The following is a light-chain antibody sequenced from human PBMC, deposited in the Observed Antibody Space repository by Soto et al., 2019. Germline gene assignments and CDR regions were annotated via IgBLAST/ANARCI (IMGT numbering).Light chain of an antibody. V-gene: IGKV3-20*01. Sequence: EIVLTQSPGTLSLSPGEGATLSCRASQSVRNNYLAWYQQKPGQAPRLLISGASSRDTGVPDRFSGSGSGTDFTLTISRLESEDFAVYYCQRYGSSPPHTFGQGTRLEIK. CDR3: QRYGSSPPHT. CDR1: QSVRNNY. J-gene: IGKJ2*01. CDR2: GAS.